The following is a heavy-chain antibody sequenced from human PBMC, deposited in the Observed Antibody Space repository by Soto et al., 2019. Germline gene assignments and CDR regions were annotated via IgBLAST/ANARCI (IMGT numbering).Heavy chain of an antibody. CDR2: ISNDGSST. Sequence: EVQLVESGGGLVQPGGSLRLSCAASGFTFSSYWMHWVRQSPGKGLVGVSRISNDGSSTSYEDSVKGRFTVSRDNAKNTLYLQMNSLRAEDTAVYYCTRSDYYGSGSYIYYYGMDVWGQGTTVTVSS. CDR1: GFTFSSYW. J-gene: IGHJ6*02. CDR3: TRSDYYGSGSYIYYYGMDV. D-gene: IGHD3-10*01. V-gene: IGHV3-74*01.